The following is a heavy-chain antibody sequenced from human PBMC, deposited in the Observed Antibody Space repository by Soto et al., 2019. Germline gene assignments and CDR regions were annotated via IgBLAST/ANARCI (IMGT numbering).Heavy chain of an antibody. Sequence: ESGGGLVKPGGSLRLSCAASGFTFSSYSMNWVRQAPGKGLEWVSSISSSSSYIYYADSVKGRFTISRDNAKNSLYLQMNSLRAEDTAVYYCARDGYGDYVGPRDWGQGTLVTVSS. CDR3: ARDGYGDYVGPRD. CDR1: GFTFSSYS. CDR2: ISSSSSYI. J-gene: IGHJ4*02. D-gene: IGHD4-17*01. V-gene: IGHV3-21*01.